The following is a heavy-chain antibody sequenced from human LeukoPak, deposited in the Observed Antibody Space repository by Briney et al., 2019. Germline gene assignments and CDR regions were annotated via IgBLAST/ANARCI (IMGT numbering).Heavy chain of an antibody. CDR1: GFTFSSYA. D-gene: IGHD1-26*01. CDR3: AKGSYSGPYYYFDS. V-gene: IGHV3-30-3*01. Sequence: GGSLRLSCAASGFTFSSYAMHWVRQAPGKGLEWVAVISYDGSNKYYADSVKGRFTISRDNSKNTLYLQMSSLRAEDTAIFYCAKGSYSGPYYYFDSWGQGTLVTVSS. CDR2: ISYDGSNK. J-gene: IGHJ4*02.